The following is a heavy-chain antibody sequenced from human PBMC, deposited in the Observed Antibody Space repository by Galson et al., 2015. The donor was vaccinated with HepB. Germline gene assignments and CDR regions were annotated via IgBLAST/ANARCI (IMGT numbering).Heavy chain of an antibody. V-gene: IGHV3-48*02. CDR3: ARDGYAMVRGVITNCYYYGMDV. D-gene: IGHD3-10*01. Sequence: SLRLSCAASGFTFSSYSMNWVRQAPGKGLEWVSYISSSSSTIYYADSVKGRFTISRDNAKNSLYLQMNSLRDEDTAVYYCARDGYAMVRGVITNCYYYGMDVWGQGTTVTVSS. CDR1: GFTFSSYS. CDR2: ISSSSSTI. J-gene: IGHJ6*02.